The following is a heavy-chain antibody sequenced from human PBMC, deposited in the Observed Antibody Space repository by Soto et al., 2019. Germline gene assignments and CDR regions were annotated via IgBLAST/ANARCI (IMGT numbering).Heavy chain of an antibody. CDR2: IYSTGST. CDR3: ARTGDSGDHAHFI. CDR1: GGSISGGDHY. J-gene: IGHJ4*02. D-gene: IGHD3-3*02. V-gene: IGHV4-30-4*01. Sequence: SETLSLTCSLSGGSISGGDHYWSWIRQPPGRGLEWIGYIYSTGSTYYNPSLKRRTSISMDTSRNQFSLRLNSVSAADTAMYYCARTGDSGDHAHFIWGQGTQVTVSS.